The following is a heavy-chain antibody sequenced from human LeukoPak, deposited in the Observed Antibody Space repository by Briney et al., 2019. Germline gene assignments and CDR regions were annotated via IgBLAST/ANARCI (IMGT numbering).Heavy chain of an antibody. CDR3: ARVPYSSSWPGFDP. V-gene: IGHV4-39*07. D-gene: IGHD6-13*01. CDR1: GASISSISSNNY. CDR2: IYHSGST. J-gene: IGHJ5*02. Sequence: SETLSLTCIVSGASISSISSNNYHWGWIRQPPGKGLERIGEIYHSGSTNYNPSLKSRVTISVDKSKNQFSLKLSSVTAADTAVYYCARVPYSSSWPGFDPWGQGTLVTVSS.